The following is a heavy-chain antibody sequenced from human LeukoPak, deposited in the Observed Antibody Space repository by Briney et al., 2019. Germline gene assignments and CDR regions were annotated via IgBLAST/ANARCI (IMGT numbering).Heavy chain of an antibody. D-gene: IGHD3-22*01. Sequence: GGSLRLSCAASGFNFKSYAMNWVRQAPGKGLEWVSVISSTGATTYYAASVKGRFTISRDNSKSTLYLQMDALRADDTAVYYFARSLNGFYRGLDFWGQGTLVTVSS. CDR2: ISSTGATT. V-gene: IGHV3-23*01. CDR1: GFNFKSYA. J-gene: IGHJ4*02. CDR3: ARSLNGFYRGLDF.